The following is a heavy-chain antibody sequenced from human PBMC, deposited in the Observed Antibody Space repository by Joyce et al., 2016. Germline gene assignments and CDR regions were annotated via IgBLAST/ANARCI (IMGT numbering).Heavy chain of an antibody. V-gene: IGHV4-4*07. CDR3: ARAKDYSYYYYMDV. D-gene: IGHD4/OR15-4a*01. CDR1: GGDISSYY. J-gene: IGHJ6*03. CDR2: VYSSGST. Sequence: QVQLQESGPGLVKPSETLSLTCSVSGGDISSYYWSWIRQPAGKGLEWIGRVYSSGSTNYNPALKSRVTMSVDTSKNRFSLKVTSVTAADTAVYYCARAKDYSYYYYMDVWGRGTTVTVSS.